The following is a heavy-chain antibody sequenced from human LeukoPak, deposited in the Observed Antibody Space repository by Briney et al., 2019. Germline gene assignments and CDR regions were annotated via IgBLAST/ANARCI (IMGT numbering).Heavy chain of an antibody. CDR2: IYYSGST. CDR3: ARANDGGFDFDY. Sequence: SETLSLTCTVSGGSISSYYWSWIRQPPGKGLEWIGYIYYSGSTNYNPSLKSRVTISVDTSKNQFSLKLSSVTAADTAVYYCARANDGGFDFDYWGQGTLVTVSS. D-gene: IGHD4-23*01. J-gene: IGHJ4*02. CDR1: GGSISSYY. V-gene: IGHV4-59*01.